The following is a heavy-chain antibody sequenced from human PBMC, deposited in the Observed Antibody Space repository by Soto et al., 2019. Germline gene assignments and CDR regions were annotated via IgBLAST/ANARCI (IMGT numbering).Heavy chain of an antibody. Sequence: QVQLVQSGAEVKKPGASVTVSCKASGYTFTSYYMHWVRQAPGQGLEWRGIINPSGGSTSYAQKFQGRVTMTRDTATSTVYMELSSLRAEDTAVYYCARDRATTVPRDETSDFDIWGQGTMVTVSS. CDR2: INPSGGST. D-gene: IGHD4-17*01. CDR3: ARDRATTVPRDETSDFDI. CDR1: GYTFTSYY. J-gene: IGHJ3*02. V-gene: IGHV1-46*01.